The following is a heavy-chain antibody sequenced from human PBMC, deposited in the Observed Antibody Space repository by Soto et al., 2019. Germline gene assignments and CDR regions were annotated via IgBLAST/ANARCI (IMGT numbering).Heavy chain of an antibody. D-gene: IGHD2-15*01. Sequence: GGSLRLSCAASGFTVSSNYMSWVRQAPGKGLEWVSVIYSGGSTYYADSVKGRFTISRDNSKNTLYLQMNSLRAEDTAVYYCARDSEDGDYGMDVWGQGTTVTVSS. J-gene: IGHJ6*02. V-gene: IGHV3-66*01. CDR2: IYSGGST. CDR1: GFTVSSNY. CDR3: ARDSEDGDYGMDV.